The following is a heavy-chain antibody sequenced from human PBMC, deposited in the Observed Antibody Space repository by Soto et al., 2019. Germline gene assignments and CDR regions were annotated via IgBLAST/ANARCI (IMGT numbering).Heavy chain of an antibody. CDR2: VFWDDDN. CDR1: GFSLTTSGVG. J-gene: IGHJ4*02. CDR3: AHTRAPRIFDY. V-gene: IGHV2-5*02. Sequence: QITLKESGPTLVKPTQTLTLTCTFSGFSLTTSGVGVGWIRQPPGKALEWLALVFWDDDNRYSPSLKSRHTIPKDTSKDQVVLTMTNMDPVDTATYYCAHTRAPRIFDYWGQGTLVTVSS. D-gene: IGHD2-15*01.